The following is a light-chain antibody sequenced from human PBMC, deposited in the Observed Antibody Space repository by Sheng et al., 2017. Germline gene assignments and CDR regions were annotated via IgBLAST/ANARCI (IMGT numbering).Light chain of an antibody. CDR3: QEYGSSPPYT. CDR2: GAS. J-gene: IGKJ2*01. Sequence: IVLTQSPATLSLSPGERATLSCRASQTISSYIAWYQQKPGQAPRLLIYGASSRATGIPDRFSGSGSGTDFTLTISRLEPEDFAVYYCQEYGSSPPYTFGQGTKLEIK. V-gene: IGKV3-20*01. CDR1: QTISSY.